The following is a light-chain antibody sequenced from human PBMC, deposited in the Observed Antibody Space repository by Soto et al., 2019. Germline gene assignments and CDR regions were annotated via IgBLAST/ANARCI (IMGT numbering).Light chain of an antibody. Sequence: QSALTQPASVSGSPGQSITISCTETSSDVGGYNYVSWYQQHPGKAPKLMIYEVSNRPSGVSNRFPGSKSGNTASLTISGLQAEDEADYYCSSYTSSSTLWVFGGGTKLTVL. CDR3: SSYTSSSTLWV. CDR1: SSDVGGYNY. J-gene: IGLJ3*02. V-gene: IGLV2-14*01. CDR2: EVS.